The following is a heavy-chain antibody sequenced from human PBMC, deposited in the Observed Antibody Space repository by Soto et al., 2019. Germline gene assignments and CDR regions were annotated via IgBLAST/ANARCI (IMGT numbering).Heavy chain of an antibody. CDR2: IKSKGNGGTT. D-gene: IGHD3-22*01. J-gene: IGHJ4*02. CDR1: GFTFSNAC. V-gene: IGHV3-15*01. Sequence: GSLRLSCAASGFTFSNACMSWVRQAPGKGLEWVGRIKSKGNGGTTDYAAPVKGRFTISRDDSKNTLFLQMNSLKTEDTAVYYCSXDLRLGKNYHSNPYLDFWGQGTLVTVSS. CDR3: SXDLRLGKNYHSNPYLDF.